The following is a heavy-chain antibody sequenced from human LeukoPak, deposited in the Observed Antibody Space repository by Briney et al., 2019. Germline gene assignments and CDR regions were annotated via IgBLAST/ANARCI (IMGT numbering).Heavy chain of an antibody. V-gene: IGHV3-30-3*01. J-gene: IGHJ6*02. D-gene: IGHD2-21*02. CDR3: ARDRKYCGGDCYPELYGMDV. CDR2: ISYDGSNK. CDR1: GFTFSSYA. Sequence: GGSLRLSCAASGFTFSSYAMHWVRQAPGKGLEWVAVISYDGSNKYYADSVKGRFTISRDNSKNTLYLQMNSLRAEDTAVYYCARDRKYCGGDCYPELYGMDVWAKGPRSPSP.